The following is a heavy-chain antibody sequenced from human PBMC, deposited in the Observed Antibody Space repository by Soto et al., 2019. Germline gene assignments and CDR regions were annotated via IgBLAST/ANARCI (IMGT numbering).Heavy chain of an antibody. CDR2: ISPDGSEK. CDR1: GFTFSSFW. CDR3: SRSLDS. J-gene: IGHJ4*02. Sequence: GGSLRLSCAASGFTFSSFWMDWVRQAPGKGLEWVANISPDGSEKHYVDSVKGRFTISRDNAKNSLYLQMSSLTAEDSALYYCSRSLDSWGQGTRVTVSS. V-gene: IGHV3-7*01.